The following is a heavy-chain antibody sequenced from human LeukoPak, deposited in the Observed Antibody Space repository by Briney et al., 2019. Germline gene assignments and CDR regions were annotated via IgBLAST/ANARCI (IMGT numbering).Heavy chain of an antibody. CDR2: ISGSGGST. J-gene: IGHJ4*02. Sequence: PGGSLRLSCAASGFTFSSYAMSWVRQAPGKGLEWVSGISGSGGSTYSADSVKGRFTISRDNSKNTLYLQMNSPRAEDTAVYYCAKDSSSAAVAPFDYWGQGTLVTVSS. CDR1: GFTFSSYA. CDR3: AKDSSSAAVAPFDY. D-gene: IGHD6-19*01. V-gene: IGHV3-23*01.